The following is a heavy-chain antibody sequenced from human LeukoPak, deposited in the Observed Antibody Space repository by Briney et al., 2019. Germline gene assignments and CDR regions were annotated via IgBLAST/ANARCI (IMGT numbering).Heavy chain of an antibody. Sequence: PGGSLRLSCTASGFTFSSYWMHWVRQAPGKGLVWVSRINSDGGSTSYADSVKGRFTISRDNAKNTLYLQMNSLRAEDTAVYYCAREHYSGYDSYFDYWGQGALVTVSS. CDR1: GFTFSSYW. V-gene: IGHV3-74*01. CDR2: INSDGGST. D-gene: IGHD5-12*01. J-gene: IGHJ4*02. CDR3: AREHYSGYDSYFDY.